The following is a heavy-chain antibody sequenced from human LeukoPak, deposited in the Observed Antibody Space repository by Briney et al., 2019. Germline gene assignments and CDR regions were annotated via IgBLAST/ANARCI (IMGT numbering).Heavy chain of an antibody. Sequence: GGSLRFSCAASGFTFSSYAMSWVRQAPGKGLQWVSAITGGGGSTYYADSVKGRFTISRDNSKNTLYLQMNSLRAEDTAIYYCAKGALGYCSGGSCYPYYWGQGTLVTVSS. CDR3: AKGALGYCSGGSCYPYY. D-gene: IGHD2-15*01. J-gene: IGHJ4*02. V-gene: IGHV3-23*01. CDR1: GFTFSSYA. CDR2: ITGGGGST.